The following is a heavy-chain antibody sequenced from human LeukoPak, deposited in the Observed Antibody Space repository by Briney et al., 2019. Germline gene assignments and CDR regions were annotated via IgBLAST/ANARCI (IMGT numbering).Heavy chain of an antibody. CDR1: GFTFSSYS. CDR3: ARATVGTSRGYMDV. CDR2: LNWNGGST. V-gene: IGHV3-20*04. J-gene: IGHJ6*03. Sequence: GGSLRLSCAASGFTFSSYSMNWVRQAPGKGLEWVSGLNWNGGSTGYADSVKGRFTTSRDNANNFLYLQMNSLRAEDTAVYYCARATVGTSRGYMDVWGKGTTVTVSS.